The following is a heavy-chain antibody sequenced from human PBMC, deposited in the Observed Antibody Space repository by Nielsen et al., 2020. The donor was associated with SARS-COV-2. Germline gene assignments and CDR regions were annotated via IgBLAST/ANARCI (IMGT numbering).Heavy chain of an antibody. J-gene: IGHJ6*02. CDR2: INPNSGGT. CDR3: ARDGAGDCSSTSCYKRGVYYYYYGMDV. V-gene: IGHV1-2*02. CDR1: GYTFTGYY. D-gene: IGHD2-2*02. Sequence: ASVKVSCKASGYTFTGYYMHWVRQAPGQGLEWMGWINPNSGGTNYAQKFQGRVTMTRDTSISTAYMELSRLRSDDTAVYYCARDGAGDCSSTSCYKRGVYYYYYGMDVWGQGTTVTVSS.